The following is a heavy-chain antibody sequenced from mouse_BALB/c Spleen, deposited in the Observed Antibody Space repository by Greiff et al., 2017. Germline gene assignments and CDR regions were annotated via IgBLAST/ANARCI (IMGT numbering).Heavy chain of an antibody. V-gene: IGHV8-12*01. CDR2: IYWDDDK. CDR3: ARRAEGIDY. CDR1: GFSLSTSGMG. J-gene: IGHJ2*01. Sequence: QVTLKVSGPGILQPSQTLSLTCSFSGFSLSTSGMGVSWIRQPSGKGLEWLAHIYWDDDKRYNPSLKSRLTISKDTSRNQVFLKITSVDTADTATYYCARRAEGIDYWGQGTTLTVSS.